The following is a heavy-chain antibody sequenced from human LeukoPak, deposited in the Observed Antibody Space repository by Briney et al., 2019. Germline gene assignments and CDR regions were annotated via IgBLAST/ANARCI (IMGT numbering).Heavy chain of an antibody. CDR3: ARARQYDFWSFDF. V-gene: IGHV3-23*01. CDR1: GFTFSSYA. Sequence: PGGSLRLSCAASGFTFSSYAMSWVRQAPGKGLEWVSAISGSGGSTYYADSVKGRFTISRDNAKDSLYLQLNSLRAEDTAVYYCARARQYDFWSFDFWGQGILVTVSS. CDR2: ISGSGGST. D-gene: IGHD3-3*01. J-gene: IGHJ4*02.